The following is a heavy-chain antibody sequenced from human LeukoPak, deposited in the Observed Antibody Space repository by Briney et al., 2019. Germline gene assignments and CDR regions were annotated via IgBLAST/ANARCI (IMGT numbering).Heavy chain of an antibody. D-gene: IGHD3-10*01. CDR2: ISSSGSTI. J-gene: IGHJ3*02. CDR1: GFTSSSYE. CDR3: AREISGSGRNAFDI. Sequence: GGSLRLSCAASGFTSSSYEMNWVRQAPGKGLEWGSDISSSGSTIYYADSVKGRFTISRDNAKNSLYLQMNSLRAEDTAVYYCAREISGSGRNAFDIWGQGTMVTVSS. V-gene: IGHV3-48*03.